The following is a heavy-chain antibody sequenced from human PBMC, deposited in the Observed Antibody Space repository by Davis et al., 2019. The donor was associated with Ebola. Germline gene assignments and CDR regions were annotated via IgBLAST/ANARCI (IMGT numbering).Heavy chain of an antibody. CDR2: ISSNGGST. D-gene: IGHD6-13*01. CDR1: GFTFSSYA. CDR3: VKTPSSSWYRAKYYFDY. Sequence: PGGSLRLSCSASGFTFSSYAMHWVRQAPGKGLEYVSAISSNGGSTYYADSVKGRFTISRDNSKNTLYLQMGSLRAEDTAVYYCVKTPSSSWYRAKYYFDYWGQGTLVTVSS. J-gene: IGHJ4*02. V-gene: IGHV3-64D*06.